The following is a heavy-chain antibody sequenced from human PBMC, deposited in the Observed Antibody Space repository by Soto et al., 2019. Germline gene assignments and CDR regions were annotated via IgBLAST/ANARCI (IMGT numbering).Heavy chain of an antibody. CDR1: GYTFSNYS. CDR3: ARGSMQLWLDDY. D-gene: IGHD5-18*01. CDR2: IDAGNGNT. Sequence: ASVKVSFKASGYTFSNYSVHLMRPAPGQKLEWMGWIDAGNGNTKYSQNFQGRVTITRDTSANTAYMELSSLRSDDTAVYYCARGSMQLWLDDYWGQGTLVTVSS. J-gene: IGHJ4*02. V-gene: IGHV1-3*01.